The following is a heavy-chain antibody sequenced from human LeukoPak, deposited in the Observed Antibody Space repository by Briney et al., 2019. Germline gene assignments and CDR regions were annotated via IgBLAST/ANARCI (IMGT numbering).Heavy chain of an antibody. CDR3: ARWRYSNYFFDN. D-gene: IGHD4-11*01. CDR1: GYTFTSYY. V-gene: IGHV1-46*01. J-gene: IGHJ4*02. Sequence: ASVKVSCKASGYTFTSYYMHWVRQAPGQGLEWMGIINPSGGSTSYAQKVQGRVTMTRDTSTSTAYMELNRLTSDDTAVYYCARWRYSNYFFDNWGQGTLVTVSS. CDR2: INPSGGST.